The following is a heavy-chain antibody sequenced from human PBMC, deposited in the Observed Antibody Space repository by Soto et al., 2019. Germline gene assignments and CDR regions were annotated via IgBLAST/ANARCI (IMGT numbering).Heavy chain of an antibody. D-gene: IGHD3-3*01. CDR1: GGTFSSYA. CDR2: IIPIFGTA. J-gene: IGHJ5*02. Sequence: SAKVPCNDSGGTFSSYAIIWVRQAPGQGLEFMGGIIPIFGTANYAQKFQGRVTITADESTSTAYMELSSLRSEDTAVYYCAATTRITIFGVVIIGDNWFDPWGQGTLVTVS. V-gene: IGHV1-69*13. CDR3: AATTRITIFGVVIIGDNWFDP.